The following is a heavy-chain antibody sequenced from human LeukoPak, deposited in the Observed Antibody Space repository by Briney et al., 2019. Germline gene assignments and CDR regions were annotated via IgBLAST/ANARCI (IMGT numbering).Heavy chain of an antibody. D-gene: IGHD6-19*01. CDR2: IKQDGSEK. V-gene: IGHV3-7*01. Sequence: GGSLRLSCAASGFTFDDYGMSWVRQAPGKGLEWVANIKQDGSEKYYVDSVKGRFTISRDNAKNSLYLQMNSLRAEDTAVYYCARAGTFYSSGWTKTDYWGQGTLVTVSS. CDR1: GFTFDDYG. CDR3: ARAGTFYSSGWTKTDY. J-gene: IGHJ4*02.